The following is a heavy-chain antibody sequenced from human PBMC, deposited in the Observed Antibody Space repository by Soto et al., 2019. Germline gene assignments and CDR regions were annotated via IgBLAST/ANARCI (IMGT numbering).Heavy chain of an antibody. V-gene: IGHV3-33*01. D-gene: IGHD3-3*01. CDR1: GFTFSSYG. CDR2: IWYDGSNK. Sequence: GGSLRLSCAASGFTFSSYGMHWVRQAPGKGLEWVAVIWYDGSNKYYADSVKGRFTISRDNSKNTLYLQMNSLRAEDTAVYYCARDGFVGSWSGLYYYYYYMDVWGKGTTVTVSS. J-gene: IGHJ6*03. CDR3: ARDGFVGSWSGLYYYYYYMDV.